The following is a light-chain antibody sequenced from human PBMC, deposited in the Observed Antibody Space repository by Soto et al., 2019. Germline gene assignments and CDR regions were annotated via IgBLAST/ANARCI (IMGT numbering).Light chain of an antibody. J-gene: IGLJ2*01. CDR1: NSDVGRFDL. CDR2: AGT. V-gene: IGLV2-23*01. CDR3: CAYTGSQTAV. Sequence: QSALTQPASVSGSPGQSITISCTGTNSDVGRFDLVSWYQQYPGKAPKLMIFAGTKRLSGVSNRFSGSKSGNTASLTISGLQAEDEADYYCCAYTGSQTAVFGGGTKLTVL.